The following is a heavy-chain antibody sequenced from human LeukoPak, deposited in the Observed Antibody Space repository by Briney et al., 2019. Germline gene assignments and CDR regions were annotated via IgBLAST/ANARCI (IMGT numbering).Heavy chain of an antibody. J-gene: IGHJ6*04. CDR3: ARDEGGGAMVRGVTAYYYGMDV. CDR1: GYTFTSYG. CDR2: ISAYNGNT. Sequence: ASVKVSCKASGYTFTSYGICWVRQAPGQGLEWMGWISAYNGNTNYAQKLQGRVTMTTDTSTSTAYMELRSLRSDDTAVYYCARDEGGGAMVRGVTAYYYGMDVWGKGTTVTVSS. D-gene: IGHD3-10*01. V-gene: IGHV1-18*04.